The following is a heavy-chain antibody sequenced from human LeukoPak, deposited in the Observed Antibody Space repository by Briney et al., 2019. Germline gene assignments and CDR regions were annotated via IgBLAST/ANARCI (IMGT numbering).Heavy chain of an antibody. CDR1: GGSISSYY. Sequence: SETLSLTCAVSGGSISSYYWSWVRQPPGKGLEWIGYIYYSGSTNYDPSLKSRGTISVDTSKKEFSLKLSSVTAPDTAVYYCASRVYSTSWYSDWFDPRRQGTLVTVSS. V-gene: IGHV4-59*12. J-gene: IGHJ5*02. CDR2: IYYSGST. CDR3: ASRVYSTSWYSDWFDP. D-gene: IGHD6-13*01.